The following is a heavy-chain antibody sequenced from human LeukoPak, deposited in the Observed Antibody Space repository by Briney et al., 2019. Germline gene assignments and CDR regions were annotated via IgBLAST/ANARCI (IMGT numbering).Heavy chain of an antibody. CDR3: ARSVPLPYYYYGMDV. D-gene: IGHD2-2*01. CDR2: MNPNSGNT. J-gene: IGHJ6*02. V-gene: IGHV1-8*01. CDR1: GYTFSSYD. Sequence: ASVKVSCKASGYTFSSYDINWVRQATGQGLEWMGWMNPNSGNTGYAQKFQGRVTMTRNTSISTAYMELSSLRPEDTAVYYCARSVPLPYYYYGMDVWGQGTTVTVSS.